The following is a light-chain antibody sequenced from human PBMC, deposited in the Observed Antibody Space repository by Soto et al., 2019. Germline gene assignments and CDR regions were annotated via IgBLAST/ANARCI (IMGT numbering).Light chain of an antibody. V-gene: IGLV2-14*03. Sequence: QSVLTQPASVSGSPGQSITISCTGTSSDVGGNKYVSWYQHYPGKAPKLMICDVSNRPSGVSNRFSGSKSGNTASLTISGLQAEDEADYYCSADTGTTYVFGTGTKVTVL. CDR3: SADTGTTYV. CDR2: DVS. CDR1: SSDVGGNKY. J-gene: IGLJ1*01.